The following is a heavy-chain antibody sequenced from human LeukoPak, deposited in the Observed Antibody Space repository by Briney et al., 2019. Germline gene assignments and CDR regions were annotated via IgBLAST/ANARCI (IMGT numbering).Heavy chain of an antibody. CDR2: ISSSGSTI. Sequence: GGSLRLSCAASGFTFSDYYMSWIRQAPGKGLEWVSYISSSGSTIYYADSAKGRFTISRDNAKNSLYLQMNSLRAEDTAVYYCAREPGSVRLATYYYYGMDVWGQGTTVTVSS. J-gene: IGHJ6*02. D-gene: IGHD6-19*01. CDR1: GFTFSDYY. CDR3: AREPGSVRLATYYYYGMDV. V-gene: IGHV3-11*04.